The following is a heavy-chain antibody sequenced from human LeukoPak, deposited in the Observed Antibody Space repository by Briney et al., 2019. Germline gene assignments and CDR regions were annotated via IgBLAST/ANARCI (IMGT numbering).Heavy chain of an antibody. CDR3: AVLYLWSGYGGHDY. D-gene: IGHD3-3*01. CDR2: ISAYNGNT. CDR1: GYTFTSYH. Sequence: GASVKVSCKASGYTFTSYHITWVRQAPGQGLEWMGWISAYNGNTNYAQKLQGRVTMTTDTSTSTAYMELRSLRSDDTAVYYCAVLYLWSGYGGHDYWGQGTLVTVSS. J-gene: IGHJ4*02. V-gene: IGHV1-18*01.